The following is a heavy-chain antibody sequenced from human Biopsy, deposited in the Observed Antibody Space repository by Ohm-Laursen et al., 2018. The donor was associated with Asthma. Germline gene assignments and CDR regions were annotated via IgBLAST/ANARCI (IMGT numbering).Heavy chain of an antibody. D-gene: IGHD1-14*01. CDR2: VNTASQDT. CDR1: GYTFNRYI. J-gene: IGHJ4*02. V-gene: IGHV1-3*04. Sequence: ASAKVSCKTSGYTFNRYIMHWARQAPGQRLEWMGLVNTASQDTVYSQKFQGRVSITRDTSASSAYMELSSLNFADTAVYYCARNAGAGTFDFWGQGTLVTVSS. CDR3: ARNAGAGTFDF.